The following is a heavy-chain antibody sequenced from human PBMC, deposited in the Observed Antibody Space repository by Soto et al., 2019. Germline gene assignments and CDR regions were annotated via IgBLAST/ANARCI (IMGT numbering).Heavy chain of an antibody. V-gene: IGHV3-21*01. J-gene: IGHJ4*02. CDR1: GFTFSNYT. D-gene: IGHD3-10*01. CDR2: ISSSRTYI. CDR3: ARARNSYVSGSYYYEDALDY. Sequence: GGSLRLSCAASGFTFSNYTMNWVRLAPGRGLEWVSSISSSRTYIYYADSVRGRFTISRDNAKNSLYLQMNSLRAEDTAVYYCARARNSYVSGSYYYEDALDYWGQGTLVTVSS.